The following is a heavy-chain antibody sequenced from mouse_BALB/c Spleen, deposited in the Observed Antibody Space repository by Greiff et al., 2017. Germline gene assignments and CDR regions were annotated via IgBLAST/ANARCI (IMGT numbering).Heavy chain of an antibody. CDR1: GFTFSSFG. Sequence: EVKVVESGGGLVQPGGSRKLSCAASGFTFSSFGMHWVRQAPEKGLEWVAYISSGSSTIYYADTVKGRFTISRDNPKNTLFLQMTSLRSEDTAMYYCASHYYGSSPGYFDVWGAGTTVTVSS. D-gene: IGHD1-1*01. V-gene: IGHV5-17*02. CDR3: ASHYYGSSPGYFDV. J-gene: IGHJ1*01. CDR2: ISSGSSTI.